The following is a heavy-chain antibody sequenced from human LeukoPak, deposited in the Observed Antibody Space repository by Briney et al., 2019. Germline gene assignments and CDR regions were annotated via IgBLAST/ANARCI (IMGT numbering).Heavy chain of an antibody. CDR3: ARLGLAYCGGDCYYYYFDY. CDR2: IYPGDSDT. D-gene: IGHD2-21*02. V-gene: IGHV5-51*01. CDR1: GYSFTSYW. Sequence: GESLQIPCKGSGYSFTSYWIGWVRPMPGKGLEWMGIIYPGDSDTRYSPSFQGQVTISADKSISTAYLQWSSLKASDIAMYYCARLGLAYCGGDCYYYYFDYWGQGTLVTVSS. J-gene: IGHJ4*02.